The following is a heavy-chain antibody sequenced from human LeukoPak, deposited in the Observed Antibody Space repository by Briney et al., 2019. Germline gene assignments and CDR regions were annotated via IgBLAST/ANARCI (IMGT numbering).Heavy chain of an antibody. V-gene: IGHV1-69*13. J-gene: IGHJ4*02. CDR3: ARALWRYYDSSGYYYLFDY. Sequence: GASVKVSCKASGYTFTSYYMHWVRQAPGQGLEWMGGIIPIFGTANYAQKFQGRVTITADESTSTAYMELSSLRSEDTAVYYCARALWRYYDSSGYYYLFDYWGQGTLVTVSS. CDR1: GYTFTSYY. CDR2: IIPIFGTA. D-gene: IGHD3-22*01.